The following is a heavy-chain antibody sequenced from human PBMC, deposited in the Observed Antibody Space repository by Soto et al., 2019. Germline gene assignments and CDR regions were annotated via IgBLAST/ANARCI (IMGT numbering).Heavy chain of an antibody. J-gene: IGHJ6*02. CDR2: IYYSGST. CDR3: ARHQDYGSGSYYRYGMDV. Sequence: PSETLSLTCTVSGGSISSSSYYWGWIRQPPGKRMEWIGSIYYSGSTYYNQSLKSQVTISVDTSKNHFSLKISSVTAADTAVYYCARHQDYGSGSYYRYGMDVWGQGTTVS. D-gene: IGHD3-10*01. CDR1: GGSISSSSYY. V-gene: IGHV4-39*01.